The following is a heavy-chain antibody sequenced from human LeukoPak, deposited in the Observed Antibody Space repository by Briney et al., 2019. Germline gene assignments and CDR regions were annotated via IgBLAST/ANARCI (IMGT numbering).Heavy chain of an antibody. J-gene: IGHJ4*02. CDR1: GFMFSSSW. D-gene: IGHD5-18*01. V-gene: IGHV3-7*01. CDR2: IKEDGSDK. CDR3: ARDAAYGYDRFDY. Sequence: GGSLRLSCAASGFMFSSSWMAWVRQAPGKGLEWVANIKEDGSDKNYVDSMKGRFTISRDNAKNSLYLQMNSLRAEDTTVYYCARDAAYGYDRFDYWGQGTQVTVSS.